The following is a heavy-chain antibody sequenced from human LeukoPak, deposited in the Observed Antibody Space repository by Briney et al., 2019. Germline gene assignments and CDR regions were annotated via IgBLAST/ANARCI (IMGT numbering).Heavy chain of an antibody. J-gene: IGHJ4*02. CDR2: ISGSGGST. D-gene: IGHD3-22*01. CDR1: GFTFSSYA. CDR3: AKGPDYYDSSGYYWPKIDVDY. Sequence: PGGSLRLSCAASGFTFSSYAMSWVRQAPGKGLGWVSAISGSGGSTYYADSVKGRFTISRDNSKNTLYLQMNSLRAEDTAVYYCAKGPDYYDSSGYYWPKIDVDYWGQGTLVTVSS. V-gene: IGHV3-23*01.